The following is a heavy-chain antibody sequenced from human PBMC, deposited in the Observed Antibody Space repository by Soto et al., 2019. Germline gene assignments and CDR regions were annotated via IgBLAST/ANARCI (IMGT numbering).Heavy chain of an antibody. Sequence: EVQLLESGGGLVEPGGSLRLSCAASGLSFSSYGMSWVRQAPGKGLEWVSGISGSATGTYYADSVKGRFTISRDNSMNTPHLHMNSLRAEDTALYYCAKDLIEGGSYYGVVDPSGQGTLVTVSS. J-gene: IGHJ5*02. D-gene: IGHD1-26*01. V-gene: IGHV3-23*01. CDR2: ISGSATGT. CDR3: AKDLIEGGSYYGVVDP. CDR1: GLSFSSYG.